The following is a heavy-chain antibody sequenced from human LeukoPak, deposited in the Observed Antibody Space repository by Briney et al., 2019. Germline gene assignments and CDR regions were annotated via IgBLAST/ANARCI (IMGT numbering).Heavy chain of an antibody. CDR3: ARSQNPLPYSGFDS. Sequence: GESLEISCKGSGYSYTSYWIGWVRQKPGKGLEWMGIIYPGDSDTRYSPSFQGQVTISVDKSISSAYLQWSSLKASDTAMYYCARSQNPLPYSGFDSWGQGTLVTVSS. D-gene: IGHD1-26*01. CDR2: IYPGDSDT. J-gene: IGHJ5*01. V-gene: IGHV5-51*01. CDR1: GYSYTSYW.